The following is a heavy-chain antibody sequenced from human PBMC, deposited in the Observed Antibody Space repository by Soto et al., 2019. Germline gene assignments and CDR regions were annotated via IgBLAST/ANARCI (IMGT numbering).Heavy chain of an antibody. D-gene: IGHD3-3*01. Sequence: KPSETLSLTCTVSGGSISSGGYYWSWIRQRPGEGLEWIGFIYYSGSTYYNPSLKSRVTISVDTSKNQFSLKLNSVTAADTAVYYCTRDPNPIFDIWGQGTLVTVSS. J-gene: IGHJ4*02. CDR1: GGSISSGGYY. V-gene: IGHV4-31*03. CDR2: IYYSGST. CDR3: TRDPNPIFDI.